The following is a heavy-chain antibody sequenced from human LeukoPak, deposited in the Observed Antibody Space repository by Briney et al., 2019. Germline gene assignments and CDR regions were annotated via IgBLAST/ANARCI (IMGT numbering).Heavy chain of an antibody. D-gene: IGHD6-13*01. CDR2: INPNSGGT. V-gene: IGHV1-2*06. Sequence: ASVKVSCKASGYTFTGYYMHWVRQAPGQGLEWMGRINPNSGGTNYAQKLQGRVTMTTDTSTSTAYMELRSLRSDDTAVYCCARVQGTNSSSWYEWGQGTLVTVSS. CDR1: GYTFTGYY. CDR3: ARVQGTNSSSWYE. J-gene: IGHJ4*02.